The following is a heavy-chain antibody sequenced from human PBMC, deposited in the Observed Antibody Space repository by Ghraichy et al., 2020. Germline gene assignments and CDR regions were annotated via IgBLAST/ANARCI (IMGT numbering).Heavy chain of an antibody. CDR3: AKDIGMLRVWGDSDTSGYDY. J-gene: IGHJ4*02. CDR1: GFNFVDYG. CDR2: ITWDSAGV. V-gene: IGHV3-9*01. D-gene: IGHD3-16*01. Sequence: SLRLSCEVSGFNFVDYGMHWVRQAPGKGLEWVSTITWDSAGVGYADSVKGRFTISRDNAKKSLYLQMNSLRGDDTAVYYCAKDIGMLRVWGDSDTSGYDYWGQGTWVNVSS.